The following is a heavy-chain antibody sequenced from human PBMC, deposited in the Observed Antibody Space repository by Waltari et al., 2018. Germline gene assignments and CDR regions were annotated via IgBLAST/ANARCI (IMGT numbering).Heavy chain of an antibody. CDR3: ARAATCGGDCYMGY. D-gene: IGHD2-21*01. J-gene: IGHJ4*02. CDR1: GFTFSSYW. V-gene: IGHV3-7*01. Sequence: EVQLVESGGGLVQPGGSLRLSCAASGFTFSSYWMSWVRQAPGKGLEWVANIKQDGSEKYYVDSVKGRFTISRDNAKNSLYLQMNSLRAEDTAVYYCARAATCGGDCYMGYWGQGTLVTVSS. CDR2: IKQDGSEK.